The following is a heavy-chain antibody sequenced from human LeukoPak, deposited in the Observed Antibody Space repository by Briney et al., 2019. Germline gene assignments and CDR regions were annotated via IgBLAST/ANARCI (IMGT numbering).Heavy chain of an antibody. V-gene: IGHV4-39*01. D-gene: IGHD3-22*01. CDR2: IHYTGST. CDR3: ARYWGPYDNSGAYFDY. J-gene: IGHJ4*02. CDR1: GGSISSYY. Sequence: TSETLSLTCTVSGGSISSYYWVWLRQPPGKGLEWIATIHYTGSTYYNPSLKSRVTISVDTSKNQFSLKLSSVTAADTAMYYCARYWGPYDNSGAYFDYWGQGTLVTVSS.